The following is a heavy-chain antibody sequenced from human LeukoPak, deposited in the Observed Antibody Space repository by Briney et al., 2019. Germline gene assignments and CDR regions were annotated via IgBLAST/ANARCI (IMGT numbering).Heavy chain of an antibody. D-gene: IGHD6-13*01. CDR1: GGSISSYY. CDR3: ARGHSSHYYYYYGMDV. J-gene: IGHJ6*02. Sequence: SETLSLTCTVSGGSISSYYWSWIRQPPGKGLDWIGYIYYSGSTNYKPSLKSRVTISVDPSKNQFSLKLSSVTAADTAVYYCARGHSSHYYYYYGMDVWGQGTTVTVSS. V-gene: IGHV4-59*01. CDR2: IYYSGST.